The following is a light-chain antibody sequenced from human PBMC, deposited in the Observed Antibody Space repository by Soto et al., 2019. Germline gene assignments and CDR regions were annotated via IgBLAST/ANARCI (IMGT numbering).Light chain of an antibody. CDR3: CSDSGRSTYV. Sequence: QSALTQPASVSGSPGQSITISCTVGSYNFVSWYQQHPGQAPKVWIYEVSKRPSGVSDRFSGSKSGITASLAISGLQAEDEADYYCCSDSGRSTYVFGTGTKVAVL. J-gene: IGLJ1*01. V-gene: IGLV2-23*02. CDR2: EVS. CDR1: GSYNF.